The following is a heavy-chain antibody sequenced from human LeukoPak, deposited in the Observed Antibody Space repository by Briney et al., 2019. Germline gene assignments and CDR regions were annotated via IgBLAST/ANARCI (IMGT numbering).Heavy chain of an antibody. Sequence: SETLSLTCTVSGGSISISTYYWGWVRQPPGKGLEWIGNIYYSGSTYYNPSLKSRVTISVDTSKNQFSLKLNSVTAADTAVYYSERLTVRRIDYWGQGTLVTVSS. V-gene: IGHV4-39*01. CDR3: ERLTVRRIDY. CDR1: GGSISISTYY. CDR2: IYYSGST. J-gene: IGHJ4*02.